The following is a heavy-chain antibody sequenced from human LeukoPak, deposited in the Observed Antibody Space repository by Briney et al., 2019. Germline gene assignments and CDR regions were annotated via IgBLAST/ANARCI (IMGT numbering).Heavy chain of an antibody. CDR3: VRRLLLWFGGNAAHFDY. CDR2: IYYTGT. Sequence: SETLSHTCTVSGGSVTDYYWSWIRQSPGKGLEWIGYIYYTGTSYNPSLKSRVTISVDTSKNQFSLKLSSVTAADTAVYYCVRRLLLWFGGNAAHFDYWGQGTLVTVSS. J-gene: IGHJ4*02. V-gene: IGHV4-59*02. CDR1: GGSVTDYY. D-gene: IGHD3-10*01.